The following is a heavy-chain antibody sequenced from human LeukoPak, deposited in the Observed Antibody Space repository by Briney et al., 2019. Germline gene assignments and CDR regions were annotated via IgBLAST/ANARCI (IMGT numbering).Heavy chain of an antibody. J-gene: IGHJ2*01. CDR2: MYTSGST. V-gene: IGHV4-61*02. CDR1: GNSISSGSYF. D-gene: IGHD3-22*01. Sequence: SQTLSLTCTVSGNSISSGSYFWTWVRQPAGKGLEWIGRMYTSGSTKYNPSLKSRVTISVDTSQNQFSLKLSSVAAADTAVYYCARAYYYDSSGYSSYWYFDLWGRGTLVTVSS. CDR3: ARAYYYDSSGYSSYWYFDL.